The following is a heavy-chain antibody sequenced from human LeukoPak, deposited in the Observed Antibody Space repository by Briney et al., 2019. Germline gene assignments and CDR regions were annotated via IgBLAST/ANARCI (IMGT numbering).Heavy chain of an antibody. V-gene: IGHV5-51*01. J-gene: IGHJ4*02. CDR1: GYRFNAYW. Sequence: GESLKISCKGSGYRFNAYWIAWVRQMPGKGLEWMGIIYPDDSDTRYSPSFQGQVTISADKSVRTAYLQWSSLKASDTAMYYCARAGTHCSGGSCYSNYWGQGTLVTVSS. CDR2: IYPDDSDT. CDR3: ARAGTHCSGGSCYSNY. D-gene: IGHD2-15*01.